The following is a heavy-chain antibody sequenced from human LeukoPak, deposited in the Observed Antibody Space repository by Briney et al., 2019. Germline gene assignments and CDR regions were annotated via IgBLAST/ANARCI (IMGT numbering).Heavy chain of an antibody. D-gene: IGHD1/OR15-1a*01. CDR2: IIPIFGTA. CDR1: GGTFSSYA. J-gene: IGHJ5*02. Sequence: ASAKVSCKASGGTFSSYAISWVRQAPGQGLEWMGGIIPIFGTANYAQKFQGRVTITADKSTSTAYMELSSLRSEDTAVYYCARDQAGEQPWFDPWGQGTLVTVSS. CDR3: ARDQAGEQPWFDP. V-gene: IGHV1-69*06.